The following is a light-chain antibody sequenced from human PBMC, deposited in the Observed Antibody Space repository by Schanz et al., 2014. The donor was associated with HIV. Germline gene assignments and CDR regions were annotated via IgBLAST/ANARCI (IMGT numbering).Light chain of an antibody. Sequence: QSVLTQPPSTSGTPGQRVTISCSGSSSNIGTYNVNWYQQLPGTAPRLLIYTQDQRPSGVPDRYSGSKSGTSASLAITGLQAEDEADYYCQSYDSSLNSYVFGSGTKLTVL. J-gene: IGLJ1*01. CDR3: QSYDSSLNSYV. CDR2: TQD. V-gene: IGLV1-44*01. CDR1: SSNIGTYN.